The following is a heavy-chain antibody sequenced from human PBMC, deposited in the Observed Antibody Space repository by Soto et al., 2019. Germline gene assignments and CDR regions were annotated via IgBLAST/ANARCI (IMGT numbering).Heavy chain of an antibody. CDR3: AKDRRQGRPYYFDY. CDR2: ISYDGSNK. V-gene: IGHV3-30*18. D-gene: IGHD6-6*01. CDR1: GFTFSSYG. Sequence: QVQLVESGGGVVQPGRSLRLSCAASGFTFSSYGMHWVRQAPGKGLEWVAVISYDGSNKYYADSVKGRFTISRDNSKNTLYLQMNSLRAEDTAVYYCAKDRRQGRPYYFDYWGQGTLVTVSS. J-gene: IGHJ4*02.